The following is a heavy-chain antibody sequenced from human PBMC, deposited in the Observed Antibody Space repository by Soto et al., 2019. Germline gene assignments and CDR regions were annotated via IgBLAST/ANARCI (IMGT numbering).Heavy chain of an antibody. Sequence: SETLFLTCTVSGCSISSSSYYWAWIRQPPGKGLEWIGSIYYSGSTYYNPSLKSRVTISVDTSKNQFSLKLSSVTAADTAVYYCARHRFGAAALGLDPWGQGTLVTVSS. CDR2: IYYSGST. V-gene: IGHV4-39*01. CDR3: ARHRFGAAALGLDP. CDR1: GCSISSSSYY. J-gene: IGHJ5*02. D-gene: IGHD3-10*01.